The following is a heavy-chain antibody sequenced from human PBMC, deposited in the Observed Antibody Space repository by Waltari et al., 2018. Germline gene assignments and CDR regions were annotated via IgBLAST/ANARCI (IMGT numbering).Heavy chain of an antibody. Sequence: QVQLQESGPGLVKPSQTLSLTCTVSGASIQRGSYYWSWVRQPAGRGLEWIGRIYASGSTNYNPSLKSRVTLSVDRSKNQFSLRLTSVTAADSAVYFCARTLEKTYVGWYFDSWGQGTRVTVSS. D-gene: IGHD3-10*02. CDR2: IYASGST. J-gene: IGHJ4*02. V-gene: IGHV4-61*02. CDR3: ARTLEKTYVGWYFDS. CDR1: GASIQRGSYY.